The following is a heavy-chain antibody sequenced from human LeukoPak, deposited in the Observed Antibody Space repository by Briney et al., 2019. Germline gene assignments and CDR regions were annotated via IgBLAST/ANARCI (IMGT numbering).Heavy chain of an antibody. V-gene: IGHV4-34*01. D-gene: IGHD3-10*01. Sequence: PSETLSLTCAVYGGSFSGYYWSWIRQPPGKGLEWIGEINHSGSTIYNPSLKSRVTMSVDTSKNQFSLKLTSVTAADTAVYYCARDRFGSGTRDWFDPWGQGTLVTVSS. CDR3: ARDRFGSGTRDWFDP. CDR2: INHSGST. J-gene: IGHJ5*02. CDR1: GGSFSGYY.